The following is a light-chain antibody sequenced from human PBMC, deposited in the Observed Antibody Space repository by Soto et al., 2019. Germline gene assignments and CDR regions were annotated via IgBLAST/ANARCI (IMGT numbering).Light chain of an antibody. CDR2: WAS. CDR3: QQYCSSPWT. V-gene: IGKV4-1*01. J-gene: IGKJ1*01. CDR1: QSVLYSSSNKNY. Sequence: DIVMTQSPDSLAVSLGERATINCRSSQSVLYSSSNKNYLAWYHQKPGQPPKLLIYWASTRESGVPDRFSGSGSGTDFTLTISSLQAEDVAVYYCQQYCSSPWTFGQGTKVEIK.